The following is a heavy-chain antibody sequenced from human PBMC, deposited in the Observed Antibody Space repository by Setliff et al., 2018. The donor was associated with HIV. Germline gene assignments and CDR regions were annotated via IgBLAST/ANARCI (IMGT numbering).Heavy chain of an antibody. CDR1: GYTFSTYG. CDR2: ISTFNGQT. V-gene: IGHV1-18*01. CDR3: AREVPGFDAFDI. Sequence: ASVKVSCKASGYTFSTYGINWIRQAPGQGLEWMGWISTFNGQTNYAQNFQGRVTMTRDTSISTAYMEVTRLRSDDAAVYFCAREVPGFDAFDIWGPGTMVTVSS. D-gene: IGHD6-19*01. J-gene: IGHJ3*02.